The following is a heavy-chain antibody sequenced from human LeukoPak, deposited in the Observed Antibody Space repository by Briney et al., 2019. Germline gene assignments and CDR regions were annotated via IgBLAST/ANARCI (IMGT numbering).Heavy chain of an antibody. CDR3: ARDTAPYGSGSYYPFDY. D-gene: IGHD3-10*01. CDR2: INAGHGNT. CDR1: GYTFTNYA. V-gene: IGHV1-3*01. Sequence: ASVKVSCKASGYTFTNYAMHWVRQAPGQRLEWMGWINAGHGNTKYSQEFQGRVTITRDTSASTAYMELSSLRSDDTAVYYCARDTAPYGSGSYYPFDYWGQGTLVTVSS. J-gene: IGHJ4*02.